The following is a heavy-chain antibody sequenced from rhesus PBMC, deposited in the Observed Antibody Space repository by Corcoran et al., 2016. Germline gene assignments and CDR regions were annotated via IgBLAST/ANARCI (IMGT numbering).Heavy chain of an antibody. V-gene: IGHV4-127*01. CDR2: IYGSGSST. CDR3: ARGPPVDY. CDR1: GYSISSGYG. J-gene: IGHJ4*01. Sequence: QLQLQESGPGLVKPSETLSLTCAVSGYSISSGYGWSWIRQPPGKGLEWIGYIYGSGSSTNYNPSLKSRVTLSVDTSKNQFSLKLSSVTAADTAVYYCARGPPVDYWGQGVLVTVSS.